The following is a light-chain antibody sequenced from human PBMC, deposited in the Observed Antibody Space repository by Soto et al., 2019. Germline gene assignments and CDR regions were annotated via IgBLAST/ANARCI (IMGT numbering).Light chain of an antibody. CDR1: QTIGDW. V-gene: IGKV1-5*01. CDR2: DVA. CDR3: QQYNSYSGET. Sequence: DVQMTQSPSTLSASVGDRVTITCRASQTIGDWLAWYQQKPGKAPKLVIYDVASLESGVPSRFSGSGSGTEFTLTISSLQPDDFATYYCQQYNSYSGETFGQGTKLEIK. J-gene: IGKJ2*01.